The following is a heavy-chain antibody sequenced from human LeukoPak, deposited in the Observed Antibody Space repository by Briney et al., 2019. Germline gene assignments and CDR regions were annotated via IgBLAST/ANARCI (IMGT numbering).Heavy chain of an antibody. J-gene: IGHJ4*02. D-gene: IGHD5-24*01. V-gene: IGHV3-7*01. Sequence: PGGSLRLSCAVSGFTFSSHWMSWVRQAPGKGLEWVANINQDGSEKYYVDSVKGRFTISRDNAKKSLFLQMNSLRAEDTAVYYCARDGEMPTIYFDYWGQGTLVTVSS. CDR2: INQDGSEK. CDR3: ARDGEMPTIYFDY. CDR1: GFTFSSHW.